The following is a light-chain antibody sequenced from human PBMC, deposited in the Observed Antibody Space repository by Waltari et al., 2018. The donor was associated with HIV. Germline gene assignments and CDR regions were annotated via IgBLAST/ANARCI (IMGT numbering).Light chain of an antibody. CDR2: DVT. J-gene: IGLJ2*01. V-gene: IGLV2-8*01. Sequence: QSALAQPPYASGSAGPSVTISCTGPSSDVGAYNYVSWYQQHPGKSPKLIIYDVTKRPSGVPDRFSGSKSGNTASLTVSGLQGEDEADYYCSSYADSDTPVVFGGGTKLTVL. CDR3: SSYADSDTPVV. CDR1: SSDVGAYNY.